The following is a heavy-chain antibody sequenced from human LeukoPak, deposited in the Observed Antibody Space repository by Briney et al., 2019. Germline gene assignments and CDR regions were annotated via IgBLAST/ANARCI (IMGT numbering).Heavy chain of an antibody. Sequence: GASVKVSCKTSGYSSTTYGLSWVRQAPGQGLEWMGWTYNTYTHYAETFRDRLTMTTDTSTSTSYLELRSLRSDDTAVYYCARALAQGGSSDLYYFDSWGQGSLVTVSS. V-gene: IGHV1-18*01. CDR1: GYSSTTYG. CDR3: ARALAQGGSSDLYYFDS. J-gene: IGHJ4*02. D-gene: IGHD2-21*02. CDR2: TYNTYT.